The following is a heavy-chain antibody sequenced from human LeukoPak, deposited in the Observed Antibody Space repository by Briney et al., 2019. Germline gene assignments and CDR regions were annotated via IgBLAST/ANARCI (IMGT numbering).Heavy chain of an antibody. V-gene: IGHV4-61*02. CDR2: IYTSGST. CDR3: ARGEWELLGGI. CDR1: GGSISSGSYY. J-gene: IGHJ3*02. Sequence: SETLSLTCTVSGGSISSGSYYWSWIRQPAGKGLEWIGRIYTSGSTNYNPSLKSRVTISVDTSKNQFSLKLSSVTAADTAVYYCARGEWELLGGIWGQGTMVTVSS. D-gene: IGHD1-26*01.